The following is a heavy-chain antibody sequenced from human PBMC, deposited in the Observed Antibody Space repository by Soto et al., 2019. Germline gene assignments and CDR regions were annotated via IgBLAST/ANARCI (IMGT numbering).Heavy chain of an antibody. CDR2: ISVYDGKT. Sequence: QVQLLQSGAEVKKPGASVKVSCKVSGYSFSNYGITWVRQAPGQGLEWMGWISVYDGKTAYAQKVQDRVTVTIDTSTSTAYMELRSLRSDDTAVYHCARAVPYSVGARLVYWGQGTLVTVSS. D-gene: IGHD1-26*01. V-gene: IGHV1-18*01. J-gene: IGHJ4*02. CDR1: GYSFSNYG. CDR3: ARAVPYSVGARLVY.